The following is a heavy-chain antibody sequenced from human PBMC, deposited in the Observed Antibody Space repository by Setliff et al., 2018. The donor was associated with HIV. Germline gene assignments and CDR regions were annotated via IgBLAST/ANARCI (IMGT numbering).Heavy chain of an antibody. Sequence: PGGSLRLSCEASGFTFTNVWMTWVRQAPGKGLEWVGRVRSETDGGSSTRYADSVKGRFTISRDNAKNTMYLEMNSLRAEDTAVYYCARDTEMITTTDAFDI. CDR3: ARDTEMITTTDAFDI. J-gene: IGHJ3*02. D-gene: IGHD3-22*01. CDR1: GFTFTNVW. V-gene: IGHV3-74*01. CDR2: VRSETDGGSST.